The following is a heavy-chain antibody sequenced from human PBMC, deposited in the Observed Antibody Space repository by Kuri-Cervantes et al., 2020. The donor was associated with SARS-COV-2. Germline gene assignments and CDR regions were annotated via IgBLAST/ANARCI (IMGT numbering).Heavy chain of an antibody. CDR1: GYTFTGYY. CDR3: ARAGYSSSWAPGAFDY. V-gene: IGHV1-2*02. Sequence: ASVKVSCKASGYTFTGYYMHWVRQAPGQGLEWMGWINPNGGGTNYAQKFQGRDTMTRDTSISTAYMELSRLRSDDTAVYYCARAGYSSSWAPGAFDYWGQGTLVTVSS. D-gene: IGHD6-13*01. CDR2: INPNGGGT. J-gene: IGHJ4*02.